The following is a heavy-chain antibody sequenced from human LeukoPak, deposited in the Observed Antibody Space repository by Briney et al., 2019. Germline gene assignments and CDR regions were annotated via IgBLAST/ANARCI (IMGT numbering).Heavy chain of an antibody. V-gene: IGHV3-48*01. Sequence: AGGSLRLSCAASGFTFSSYSMNWVRQAPGKGLEWVSYISSSSSTIYYADSVKGRFTISRDNAKNSLYLQMNSLRAEDTAVYYCASAYGSGSYGYYYYYYGMDVWGQGTTVTVSS. CDR1: GFTFSSYS. CDR2: ISSSSSTI. D-gene: IGHD3-10*01. CDR3: ASAYGSGSYGYYYYYYGMDV. J-gene: IGHJ6*02.